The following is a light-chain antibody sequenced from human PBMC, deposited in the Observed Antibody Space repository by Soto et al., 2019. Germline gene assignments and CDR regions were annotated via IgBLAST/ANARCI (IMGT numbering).Light chain of an antibody. J-gene: IGLJ2*01. CDR3: SAYTSSSTWV. CDR2: EVS. Sequence: QSALTQPASVSGSPGQSIDISCTGSSSDVGGYKYVSWYQQYPGKAPKLMIYEVSNRPSEISKRFSGSKSGNTAFLTISGLQTDDEADYYCSAYTSSSTWVFGGGTKLTVL. V-gene: IGLV2-14*01. CDR1: SSDVGGYKY.